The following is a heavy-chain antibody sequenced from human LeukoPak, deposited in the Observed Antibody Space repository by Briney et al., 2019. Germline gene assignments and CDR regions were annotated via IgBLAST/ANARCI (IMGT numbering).Heavy chain of an antibody. V-gene: IGHV4-59*01. D-gene: IGHD6-13*01. J-gene: IGHJ5*02. CDR2: IYYSGST. Sequence: SETLSLTCTVSGGSISSYYWSWIRQPPGKGLEWIGYIYYSGSTNYNPSLKSRVTISVETSKNQFSLKLSSVTAADTAVYYCARSSSWFSDWFDPWGQGTLVTVSS. CDR3: ARSSSWFSDWFDP. CDR1: GGSISSYY.